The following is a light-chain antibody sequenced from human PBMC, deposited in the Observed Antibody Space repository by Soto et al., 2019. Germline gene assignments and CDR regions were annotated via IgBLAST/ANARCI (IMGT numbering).Light chain of an antibody. CDR3: HQHDSYPFT. Sequence: DIQMTQSPSSLSASVGDRVTITCRASQSISSWLAWYQQKPGKAPNLLIYKASSLESGVPSRFSGSGSGTEFTLTISSLQPDDFATYYCHQHDSYPFTFGGGTKVEIQ. J-gene: IGKJ4*01. CDR2: KAS. CDR1: QSISSW. V-gene: IGKV1-5*03.